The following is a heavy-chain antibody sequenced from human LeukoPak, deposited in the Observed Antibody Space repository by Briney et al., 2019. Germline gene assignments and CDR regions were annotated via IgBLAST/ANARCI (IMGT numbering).Heavy chain of an antibody. CDR3: AAGQLLWNYFDY. V-gene: IGHV3-66*02. CDR1: GFTVSSKY. Sequence: GGSLRLSCAASGFTVSSKYMIWVRRAPGKGLEWVSVLYSGGSTYYADSVKGRFTISRDNSKNTLYLQMNSLRPEDTAVYYCAAGQLLWNYFDYWGQGTLVTVS. J-gene: IGHJ4*02. D-gene: IGHD2-2*01. CDR2: LYSGGST.